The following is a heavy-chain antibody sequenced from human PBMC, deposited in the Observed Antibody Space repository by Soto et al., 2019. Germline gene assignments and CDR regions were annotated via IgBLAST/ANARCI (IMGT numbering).Heavy chain of an antibody. J-gene: IGHJ4*02. CDR3: ARDPEHDYGALCLDY. CDR1: GFTFRSYA. D-gene: IGHD4-17*01. V-gene: IGHV3-30-3*01. Sequence: QVQLVESGGGVVQPGRSLRLSCAASGFTFRSYAMHWVRQAPGKGLEWVAVISYDGSNKYYADSVKGRFTISRDNSKNTLYLQMNSLRAEDTAVYYCARDPEHDYGALCLDYWGQGTLVTVS. CDR2: ISYDGSNK.